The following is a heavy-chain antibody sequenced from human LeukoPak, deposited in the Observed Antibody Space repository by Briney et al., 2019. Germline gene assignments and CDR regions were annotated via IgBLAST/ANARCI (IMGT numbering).Heavy chain of an antibody. CDR3: ATSLYLDAFDI. CDR1: GGSISSYY. J-gene: IGHJ3*02. Sequence: PSETLSLTCTVSGGSISSYYWSWLRQPAGKGLEWIGRIYTSGSTNYNPSFKSRVTMSVDTSKNQFSLKLSSVTAADTAVYYCATSLYLDAFDIWGQGTMVTVSS. V-gene: IGHV4-4*07. CDR2: IYTSGST. D-gene: IGHD2-8*01.